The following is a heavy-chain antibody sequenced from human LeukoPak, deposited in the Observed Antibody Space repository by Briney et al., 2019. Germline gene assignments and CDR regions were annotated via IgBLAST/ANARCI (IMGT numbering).Heavy chain of an antibody. V-gene: IGHV4-61*02. CDR3: AREWGDYYYYYYMDV. CDR2: IYTSGST. CDR1: GGSISSGSYY. D-gene: IGHD3-16*01. J-gene: IGHJ6*03. Sequence: SETPSLTCTVSGGSISSGSYYWSWIRQPAGKGLEWIGRIYTSGSTNYNPSLKSRVTISVDTSKNQFSLKLSSVTAADTAVYYCAREWGDYYYYYYMDVWGKGTTVTVSS.